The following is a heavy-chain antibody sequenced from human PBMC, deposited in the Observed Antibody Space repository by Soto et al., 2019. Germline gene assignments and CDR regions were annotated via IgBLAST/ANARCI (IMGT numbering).Heavy chain of an antibody. J-gene: IGHJ4*02. V-gene: IGHV1-18*01. D-gene: IGHD2-15*01. CDR3: ARLAPCSGGTCYSRPLDY. CDR2: ITPYNGDT. Sequence: VQLLQSGAEVKEPGASVKVSCKASGYSFATYSISWVRQAPGQGLEWMGWITPYNGDTNYAQKLQGRVTMTTDTSTSTAYMEVRSLRSDDTAVYYCARLAPCSGGTCYSRPLDYWGQGALVTVSS. CDR1: GYSFATYS.